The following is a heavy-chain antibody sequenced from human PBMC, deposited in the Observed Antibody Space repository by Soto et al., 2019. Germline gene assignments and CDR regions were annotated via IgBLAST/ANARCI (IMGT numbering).Heavy chain of an antibody. CDR2: ISSKGDKT. CDR3: VRSLYFDASGPALDY. CDR1: DFTFNSFA. D-gene: IGHD3-16*02. Sequence: EVQLVESGGDLVQPGGSLRLSCLASDFTFNSFAMHWVRQAPGKGLEYVSAISSKGDKTYYADSVKGRFTLSRHNSKNTLFLHMSSLRLEDTAVYYCVRSLYFDASGPALDYWGQGTLVTVAS. V-gene: IGHV3-64D*06. J-gene: IGHJ4*02.